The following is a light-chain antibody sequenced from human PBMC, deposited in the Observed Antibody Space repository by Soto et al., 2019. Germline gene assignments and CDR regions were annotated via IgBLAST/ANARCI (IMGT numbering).Light chain of an antibody. V-gene: IGLV2-14*01. CDR3: SSYTTSSTYV. CDR1: ISDVGGYDY. Sequence: QSALTQPASVSGSPGQSITISCTGTISDVGGYDYVSWYQQHPGKAPKLMIYDVSNRLSGVSNLFSGSKSGNTASLTISGLQADDEADYYCSSYTTSSTYVFGTGTKVTVL. CDR2: DVS. J-gene: IGLJ1*01.